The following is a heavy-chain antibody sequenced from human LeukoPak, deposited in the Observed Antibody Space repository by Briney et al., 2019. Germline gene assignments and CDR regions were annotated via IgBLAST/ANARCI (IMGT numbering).Heavy chain of an antibody. J-gene: IGHJ4*02. D-gene: IGHD3-22*01. V-gene: IGHV4-59*01. CDR3: ARWESSGYYFNY. CDR1: GGAISSYY. CDR2: IYYSGST. Sequence: SETLSLTCTVSGGAISSYYWSWIRQSPGKRLEWIGYIYYSGSTNYNPSLTSRVTISVDTSKNQFSLKLTSVTAADTAVYYCARWESSGYYFNYWGQGTLVTVSS.